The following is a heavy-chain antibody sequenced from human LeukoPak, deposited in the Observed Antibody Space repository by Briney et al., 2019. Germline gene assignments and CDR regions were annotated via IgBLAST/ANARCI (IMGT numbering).Heavy chain of an antibody. CDR1: GFPFSNSW. J-gene: IGHJ3*02. CDR3: ARSKYSSGWYGGFDI. V-gene: IGHV3-7*01. D-gene: IGHD6-19*01. Sequence: PGGSLRLSCAASGFPFSNSWMTWVRQAPGKGLECVANIKQDGSEKYYVESVKGRFTISRDNTKNSLYLQMNSLRAEDTAVYYCARSKYSSGWYGGFDIWGQGTMVTVSS. CDR2: IKQDGSEK.